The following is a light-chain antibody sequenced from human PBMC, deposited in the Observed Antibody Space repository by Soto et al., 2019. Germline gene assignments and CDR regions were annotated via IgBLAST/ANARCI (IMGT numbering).Light chain of an antibody. CDR1: SSDIGDYDY. V-gene: IGLV2-14*01. CDR2: EVR. Sequence: QSALTQPASVSGSPGQSITISCTGTSSDIGDYDYVSWNRQRPGRAPKLMIYEVRYRLSGVSNRFSGSKSGNTASLTISGLQAEDEADYYCCSYTRTSNHYFFGSGTKVTVL. J-gene: IGLJ1*01. CDR3: CSYTRTSNHYF.